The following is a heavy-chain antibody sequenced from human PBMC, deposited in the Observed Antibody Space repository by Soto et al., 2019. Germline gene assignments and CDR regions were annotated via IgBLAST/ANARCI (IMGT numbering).Heavy chain of an antibody. CDR3: ARWVSSSGYYFDY. CDR2: ISYDGSNK. Sequence: GGSLRLSCAASVFPFSSYAMHWVRQAPGKGLEWVAVISYDGSNKYYADSVKGRFTISRDNSKNTLYLQMNSLRAEDAAVYYCARWVSSSGYYFDYWGQGTLVTVSS. V-gene: IGHV3-30-3*01. D-gene: IGHD6-6*01. J-gene: IGHJ4*02. CDR1: VFPFSSYA.